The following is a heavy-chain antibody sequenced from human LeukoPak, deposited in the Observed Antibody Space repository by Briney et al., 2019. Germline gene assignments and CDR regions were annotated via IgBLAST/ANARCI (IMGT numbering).Heavy chain of an antibody. CDR1: GFTFSSYW. CDR3: ARDLMDYDVSTGLHHYYMDV. CDR2: INGDGSNI. V-gene: IGHV3-74*01. Sequence: GGSLRLSCVASGFTFSSYWMHWVRQDPRKGLVWVSRINGDGSNINYADSVRGRFTISRDNAKNTLYLQMNTLRVEDTAVYYCARDLMDYDVSTGLHHYYMDVWGRGTTVTVSS. J-gene: IGHJ6*02. D-gene: IGHD3-9*01.